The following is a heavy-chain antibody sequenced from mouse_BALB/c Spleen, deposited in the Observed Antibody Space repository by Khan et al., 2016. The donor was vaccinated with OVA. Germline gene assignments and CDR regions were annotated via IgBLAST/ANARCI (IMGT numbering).Heavy chain of an antibody. V-gene: IGHV3-2*02. J-gene: IGHJ2*01. Sequence: EVQLQESGPGLVKPSQSLSLTCTVTGYSITSDYAWNWIRQFPGNKLEWMGYISYSGRTSYNPSLKSRISITRDTSKNQFFLQLNSVTTEDTATYYGARSVTNTAGVATDFDYWGQGTTLTVSS. D-gene: IGHD1-1*01. CDR2: ISYSGRT. CDR3: ARSVTNTAGVATDFDY. CDR1: GYSITSDYA.